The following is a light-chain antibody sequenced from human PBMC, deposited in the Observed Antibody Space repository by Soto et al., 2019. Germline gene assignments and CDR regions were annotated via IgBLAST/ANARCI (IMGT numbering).Light chain of an antibody. CDR3: QQYHNVPLT. CDR1: QDISNS. J-gene: IGKJ5*01. V-gene: IGKV1-33*01. CDR2: DAS. Sequence: DIQMTQSPSSLSASVGDRVTITCQATQDISNSLSWFQQKSGKAPKLLSYDASNLETGVPSRFSGSKSGTDFTFTISSLQPEDFATYYCQQYHNVPLTFGQGTRLDIK.